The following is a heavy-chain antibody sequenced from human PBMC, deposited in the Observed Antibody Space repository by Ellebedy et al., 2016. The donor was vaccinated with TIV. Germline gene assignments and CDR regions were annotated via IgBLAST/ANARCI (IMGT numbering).Heavy chain of an antibody. V-gene: IGHV4-34*01. CDR3: AREGLLAAAGSGFDY. Sequence: MPSETLSLTCAVSGGSFSGHYWSWIRQPPGKGLEWIGEITPSGQSQYNPSLKSRVTISVDTSKNQFSLNLQSLTAADTALYYCAREGLLAAAGSGFDYWGQGALVTVSS. J-gene: IGHJ4*02. CDR2: ITPSGQS. CDR1: GGSFSGHY. D-gene: IGHD6-25*01.